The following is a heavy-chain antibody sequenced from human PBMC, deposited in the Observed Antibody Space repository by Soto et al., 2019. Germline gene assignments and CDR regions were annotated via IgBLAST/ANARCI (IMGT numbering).Heavy chain of an antibody. CDR2: IYHSGST. D-gene: IGHD4-17*01. CDR1: GGSISSGGYS. CDR3: ARSKTTVTTFDY. Sequence: SETLSLTCAVSGGSISSGGYSWSWIRQPPGKGLEWIGYIYHSGSTYYNPSLKSRVTISVDRSKNQFSLKLSSVTAADTAVHYCARSKTTVTTFDYWGQGTLVTVSS. V-gene: IGHV4-30-2*01. J-gene: IGHJ4*02.